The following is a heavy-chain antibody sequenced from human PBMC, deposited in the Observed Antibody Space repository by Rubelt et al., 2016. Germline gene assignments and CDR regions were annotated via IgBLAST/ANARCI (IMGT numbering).Heavy chain of an antibody. CDR3: ARGARRYSMDPRNAFDI. D-gene: IGHD4-11*01. J-gene: IGHJ3*02. CDR2: SSAYNGNT. V-gene: IGHV1-18*01. CDR1: GYTFTSYG. Sequence: QVQLVQSGAEVKKPGASVKVSCKASGYTFTSYGISWVRQAPGQGLEWMGWSSAYNGNTNYAQKLQGRVTMTQDTSTSTAYMELRSLRSDDTAVYYCARGARRYSMDPRNAFDIWGQGTMVTVSS.